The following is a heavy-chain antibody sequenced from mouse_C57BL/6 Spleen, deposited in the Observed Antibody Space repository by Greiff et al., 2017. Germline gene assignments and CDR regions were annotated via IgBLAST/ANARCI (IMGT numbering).Heavy chain of an antibody. CDR3: ARSGDGYYVAWFAY. V-gene: IGHV1-26*01. D-gene: IGHD2-3*01. Sequence: EVQLQQSGPELVKPGASVKISCKASGYTFTDYYMNWVKQSHGKSLEWIGDINPNNGGTSYNQKFKGKATLTVDKSSSTAYMELRSLTSEDSAVYYCARSGDGYYVAWFAYWGQGTLVTVSA. J-gene: IGHJ3*01. CDR1: GYTFTDYY. CDR2: INPNNGGT.